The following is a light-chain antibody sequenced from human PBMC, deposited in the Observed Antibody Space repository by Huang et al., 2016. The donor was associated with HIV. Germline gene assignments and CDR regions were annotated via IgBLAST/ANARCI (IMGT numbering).Light chain of an antibody. CDR2: TKA. Sequence: DIQMTQSPFSLSAFIGDRVIISCRASQNISRYLNWYQQKPGKAPKLLIYTKASLQSGVPSTFSGSGSGTDCSLTITNLQPEESATYYCQQSGRTPRTFGQGTKVQIK. CDR1: QNISRY. J-gene: IGKJ2*01. V-gene: IGKV1-39*01. CDR3: QQSGRTPRT.